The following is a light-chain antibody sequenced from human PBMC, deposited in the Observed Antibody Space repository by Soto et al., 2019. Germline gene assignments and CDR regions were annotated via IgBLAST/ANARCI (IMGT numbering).Light chain of an antibody. CDR1: QSVSAN. Sequence: EIVMTQSPATLSVSPGEKATLPCRASQSVSANLAWYQQKPGQAPRLLIYGASTRATGIPARFSGSGSGTEFTLTISSLQSEDVAVYYCQQYGNWPRTFGQGTKVDIK. CDR2: GAS. CDR3: QQYGNWPRT. V-gene: IGKV3-15*01. J-gene: IGKJ1*01.